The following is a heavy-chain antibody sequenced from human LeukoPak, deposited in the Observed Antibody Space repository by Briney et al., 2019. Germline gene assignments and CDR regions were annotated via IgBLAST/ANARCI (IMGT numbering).Heavy chain of an antibody. CDR1: GFTFSNYA. CDR3: AKRGKGYCSSPSCATDY. J-gene: IGHJ4*02. Sequence: GGSLRLSCAASGFTFSNYAMSWVRQAPGKGLEWVSAISESGVSTYYADSVKGRFTISRDNSKNTLYLQLNSPRAEDTAVYFCAKRGKGYCSSPSCATDYWGQGTLVTVSS. V-gene: IGHV3-23*01. D-gene: IGHD2-2*01. CDR2: ISESGVST.